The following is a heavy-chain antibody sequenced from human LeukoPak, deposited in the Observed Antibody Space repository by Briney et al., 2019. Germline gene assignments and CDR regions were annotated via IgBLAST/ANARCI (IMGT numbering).Heavy chain of an antibody. D-gene: IGHD3-22*01. Sequence: PSETLSLTCAVYGGSFSGYYWSWIRQPPGKGLEWIGEINHSGSTNYNPSLKSRVTISVDTSKNQFSLKLSSVTAADTAVYYCAREVPNGYYDSSGYPHFYYYYYMDVLGKGTTVTVSS. CDR1: GGSFSGYY. CDR3: AREVPNGYYDSSGYPHFYYYYYMDV. CDR2: INHSGST. V-gene: IGHV4-34*01. J-gene: IGHJ6*03.